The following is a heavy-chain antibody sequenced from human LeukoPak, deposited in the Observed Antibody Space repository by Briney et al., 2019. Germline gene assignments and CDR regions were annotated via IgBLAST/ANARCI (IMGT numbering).Heavy chain of an antibody. J-gene: IGHJ5*02. CDR1: GGSISSGSYY. CDR3: ARDGLEYSSSWYVTNWFDP. V-gene: IGHV4-61*02. D-gene: IGHD6-13*01. CDR2: IYTSGST. Sequence: SETLSLTCTVSGGSISSGSYYWSWIRQPAGKGLEWIGRIYTSGSTNYNPSPKSRVTISVDTSKNQFSLKLSSVTAADTAVYYCARDGLEYSSSWYVTNWFDPWGQGTLVTVSS.